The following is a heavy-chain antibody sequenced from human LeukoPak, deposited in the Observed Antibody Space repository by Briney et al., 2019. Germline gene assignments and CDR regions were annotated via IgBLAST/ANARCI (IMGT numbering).Heavy chain of an antibody. V-gene: IGHV3-48*03. J-gene: IGHJ4*02. Sequence: GGSLRLSCAASGFTFSIYEMNWVRQAPGKGLEWVSSSSGSTIYYADSVKGRFTISRDNAKNSLYLQMSSLRAEDTAVYYCARVRSDYGLDYWGQGTLVTVSS. CDR3: ARVRSDYGLDY. CDR2: SSSGSTI. CDR1: GFTFSIYE. D-gene: IGHD4-17*01.